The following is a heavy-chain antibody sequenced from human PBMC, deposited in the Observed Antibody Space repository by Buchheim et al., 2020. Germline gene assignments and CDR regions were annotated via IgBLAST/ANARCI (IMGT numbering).Heavy chain of an antibody. CDR2: INPSGGST. Sequence: QLVQSGPEVKKPGTSVKVSCKASGFTFTSSAVQWVRQARGQGLEWMGIINPSGGSTSYAQKFQGRVTMTRDTSTSTVYMELSSLRSEDTAVYYCARYTIFGVAYFDYWGQGTL. CDR1: GFTFTSSA. D-gene: IGHD3-3*01. V-gene: IGHV1-46*01. CDR3: ARYTIFGVAYFDY. J-gene: IGHJ4*02.